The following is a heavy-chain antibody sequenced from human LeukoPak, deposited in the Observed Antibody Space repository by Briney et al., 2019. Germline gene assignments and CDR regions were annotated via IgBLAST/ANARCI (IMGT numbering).Heavy chain of an antibody. CDR1: GFTFSSYA. CDR2: SKSKTDGGTT. V-gene: IGHV3-15*01. CDR3: TTDLQWLVLVGYYYYTDV. D-gene: IGHD6-19*01. Sequence: GGSLRLSCAASGFTFSSYAMSWVRQAPGKGLEWVGRSKSKTDGGTTDYAAPVKGRFTISRDDSKNTLYLQMNSLKTEDTAVYYCTTDLQWLVLVGYYYYTDVWGKGTTVTVSS. J-gene: IGHJ6*03.